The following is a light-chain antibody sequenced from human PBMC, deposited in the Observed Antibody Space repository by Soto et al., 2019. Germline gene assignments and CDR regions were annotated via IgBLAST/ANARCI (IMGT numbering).Light chain of an antibody. Sequence: SYELTQPLSVSVVLLEAATVTCGRNNILSKYVHWYQQRPGQAPVLVIYRDTNRPSGIPERLSGSKSGNTATLTISRAQAGDEADYYCQVWDSNTEVFGTGTKVTVL. J-gene: IGLJ1*01. CDR2: RDT. CDR1: NILSKY. V-gene: IGLV3-9*01. CDR3: QVWDSNTEV.